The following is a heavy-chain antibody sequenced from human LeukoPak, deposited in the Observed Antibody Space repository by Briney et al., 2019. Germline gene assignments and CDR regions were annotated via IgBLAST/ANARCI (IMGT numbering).Heavy chain of an antibody. J-gene: IGHJ5*02. CDR3: ARDASGLLRLGGGFDP. D-gene: IGHD3-22*01. V-gene: IGHV3-53*01. Sequence: PGGSLRLSCAASGFIVSSNYMSWVRQAPGKGLEWVSIIYSGGTTKYADSVKGRFTISRDDSKNTLYLQMNSLRVDDTAVYYCARDASGLLRLGGGFDPWGQGTLVTVSS. CDR2: IYSGGTT. CDR1: GFIVSSNY.